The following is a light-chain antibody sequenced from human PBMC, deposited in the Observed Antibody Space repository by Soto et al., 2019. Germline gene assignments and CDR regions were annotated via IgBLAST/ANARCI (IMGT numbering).Light chain of an antibody. CDR3: SSYTSSSTYV. Sequence: QSVLTQPASVSGSPGQSITISCPGTSSDVGAYNYVSWYQHHPGNAPKLMIYDVSNRPSGVSNRFSGSKSGNTASLTISGLQAEDEADYYCSSYTSSSTYVFGTGTKVTDL. V-gene: IGLV2-14*03. CDR1: SSDVGAYNY. J-gene: IGLJ1*01. CDR2: DVS.